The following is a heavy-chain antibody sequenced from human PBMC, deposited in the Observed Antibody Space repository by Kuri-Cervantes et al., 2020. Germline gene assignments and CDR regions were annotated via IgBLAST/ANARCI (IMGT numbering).Heavy chain of an antibody. Sequence: ASVKVSCKASGYTFTGYYMHWVRQAPGQGLEWMGWINPNSGGTNYAQKFQGRVTMTRDPSISTAYMELSRLRSDDTAVYYCARREWFGELLNYWFDPWGQGTLVTVSS. CDR3: ARREWFGELLNYWFDP. J-gene: IGHJ5*02. CDR2: INPNSGGT. D-gene: IGHD3-10*01. CDR1: GYTFTGYY. V-gene: IGHV1-2*02.